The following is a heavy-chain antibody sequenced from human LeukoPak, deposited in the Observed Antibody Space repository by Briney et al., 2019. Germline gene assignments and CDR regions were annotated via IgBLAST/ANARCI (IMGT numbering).Heavy chain of an antibody. CDR1: GFTFSNYG. D-gene: IGHD5-24*01. CDR3: AKDGGGWRQLSFDY. J-gene: IGHJ4*02. Sequence: GGSLRLSCAASGFTFSNYGMNWVRQAPGKGLAWVAFIRYDGSNKSYADSVKGRFTISRDNSKNTQYLQMNSLRAEDTALYYCAKDGGGWRQLSFDYWGQGTLVTVSS. V-gene: IGHV3-30*02. CDR2: IRYDGSNK.